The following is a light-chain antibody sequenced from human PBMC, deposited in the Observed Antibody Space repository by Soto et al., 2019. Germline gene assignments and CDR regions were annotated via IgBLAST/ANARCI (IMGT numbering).Light chain of an antibody. V-gene: IGKV3-11*01. CDR1: QSVATY. J-gene: IGKJ5*01. CDR2: DAF. Sequence: IVLTQSPATLSSFPGDRVTLSCRASQSVATYVAWYQQKPGQAPRLLIYDAFNRATGTPARFSGSGSGTEFTLTISSLEPEDFAVYYCQQRSNWPPSITFGQGTRLEIK. CDR3: QQRSNWPPSIT.